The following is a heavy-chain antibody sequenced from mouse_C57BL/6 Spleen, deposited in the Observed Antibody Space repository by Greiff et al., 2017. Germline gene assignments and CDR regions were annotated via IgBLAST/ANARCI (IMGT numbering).Heavy chain of an antibody. J-gene: IGHJ4*01. CDR2: ISDGGSYT. CDR3: ARDRMAYAMDY. V-gene: IGHV5-4*01. D-gene: IGHD2-3*01. CDR1: GFTFSSYA. Sequence: EVKVEESGGGLVKPGGSLKLSCAASGFTFSSYAMSWVRQTPEKRLEWVATISDGGSYTYYPDNVKGRYTISRDNAKNNLYLQMSQLKSEDTAMYYCARDRMAYAMDYWGQGTSVTVSS.